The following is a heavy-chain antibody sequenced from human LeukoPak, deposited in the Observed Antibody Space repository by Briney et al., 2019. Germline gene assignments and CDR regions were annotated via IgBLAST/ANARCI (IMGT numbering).Heavy chain of an antibody. CDR3: AKPDLIAVAGLDY. V-gene: IGHV3-23*01. J-gene: IGHJ4*02. CDR1: GFTFSSYA. D-gene: IGHD6-19*01. Sequence: GGSLRLSFAASGFTFSSYAMSWVRQAPGKGLEWVSAISGSGGSTYYADSVKGRFTISRDNSKNTLYLQMNSLRAEGTAVYYCAKPDLIAVAGLDYWGQGTLVTVSS. CDR2: ISGSGGST.